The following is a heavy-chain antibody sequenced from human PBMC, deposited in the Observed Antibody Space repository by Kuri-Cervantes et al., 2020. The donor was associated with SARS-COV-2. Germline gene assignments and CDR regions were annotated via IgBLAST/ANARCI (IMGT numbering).Heavy chain of an antibody. CDR3: ARVGDYYGSGGVDY. J-gene: IGHJ4*02. Sequence: SETLSLTCAVYGGSLSGYYWSWIRQPPGKGLEWIGEINHSGSTNYNPSLKSRVTISVDTSKNRFSLKLSSVTAADTAVYYCARVGDYYGSGGVDYWGQGTLVTVSS. CDR1: GGSLSGYY. V-gene: IGHV4-34*01. CDR2: INHSGST. D-gene: IGHD3-10*01.